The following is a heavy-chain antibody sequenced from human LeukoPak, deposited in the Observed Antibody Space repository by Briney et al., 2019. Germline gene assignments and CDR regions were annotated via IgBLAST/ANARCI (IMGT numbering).Heavy chain of an antibody. CDR3: ATLSDRNFYYSYGLDV. CDR2: IGRYGVTT. D-gene: IGHD1-14*01. CDR1: GFTLSTYE. V-gene: IGHV3-48*03. J-gene: IGHJ6*02. Sequence: SGGSLRLSCAASGFTLSTYEMNWVRQAPGKGLEWVAYIGRYGVTTYYADSVKGRFTISGDSAKNSLNLQMNSLRAEDTAVYYCATLSDRNFYYSYGLDVWGQGTTVTVS.